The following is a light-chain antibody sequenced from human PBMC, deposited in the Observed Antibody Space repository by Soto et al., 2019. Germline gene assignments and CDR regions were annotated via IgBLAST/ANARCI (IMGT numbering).Light chain of an antibody. V-gene: IGKV3-20*01. CDR3: QQYGSSSMNT. CDR1: QSVSSY. CDR2: DAS. Sequence: EIVLTQSPATLSLSPGERATLSCRASQSVSSYLAWYQQKPGQAPRLLISDASRRATGIPDRFSGSGSGTDFTLTISRLEPEDFAVYYCQQYGSSSMNTFGQGTKLEIK. J-gene: IGKJ2*01.